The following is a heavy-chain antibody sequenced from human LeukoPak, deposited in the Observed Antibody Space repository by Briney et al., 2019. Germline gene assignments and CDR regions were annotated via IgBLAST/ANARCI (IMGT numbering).Heavy chain of an antibody. D-gene: IGHD6-19*01. CDR2: ISAYNGNT. V-gene: IGHV1-18*01. CDR1: GYTFTSYG. J-gene: IGHJ6*03. CDR3: ARDSMGSGWYFYYYYMDA. Sequence: ASVKVSCKASGYTFTSYGISWVRQAPGQGLEWMGWISAYNGNTNYAQKLQGRVTMTTDTSTSTAYMELRSLRSDDTAVYYCARDSMGSGWYFYYYYMDAWGKGTTVTVSS.